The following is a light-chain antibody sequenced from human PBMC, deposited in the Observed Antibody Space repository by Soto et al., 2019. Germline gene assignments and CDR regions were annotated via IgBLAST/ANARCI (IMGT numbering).Light chain of an antibody. J-gene: IGKJ2*01. CDR1: QGISSY. V-gene: IGKV1-8*01. CDR2: AAS. CDR3: QQYYSYAET. Sequence: AIRMTQSPSSLSASTGDRVTITCRASQGISSYLAWYQQKPGKAPKLLIYAASTLQSGVPSRYSGSGSGTDFTLTISCLQSEDFATYYCQQYYSYAETFGQGTKLEIK.